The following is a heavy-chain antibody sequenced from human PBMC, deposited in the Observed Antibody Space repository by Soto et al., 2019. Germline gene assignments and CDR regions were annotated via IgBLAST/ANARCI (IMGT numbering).Heavy chain of an antibody. V-gene: IGHV1-18*04. CDR2: ISAYNGST. CDR1: GYTFTSYG. D-gene: IGHD1-26*01. J-gene: IGHJ5*02. CDR3: ARDIGSGSYASGFDP. Sequence: GASVKVSFKASGYTFTSYGISWVRQAPGQGLEWMGWISAYNGSTNYAQKLQGRVTMTTDTSTSTAYMELRSLRSDDTAVYYCARDIGSGSYASGFDPWGQGTLVTVSS.